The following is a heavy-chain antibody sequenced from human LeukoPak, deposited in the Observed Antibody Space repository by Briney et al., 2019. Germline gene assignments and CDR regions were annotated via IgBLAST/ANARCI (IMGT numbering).Heavy chain of an antibody. V-gene: IGHV3-30-3*01. CDR3: ARDINSYGYSDY. D-gene: IGHD5-18*01. J-gene: IGHJ4*02. CDR2: ISYDGSSK. Sequence: GGSLRLSCAASGFTFSSYAMHWVRQAPGKGLEWVAVISYDGSSKYYADSVKGRFTISRDNSKNTLYLQMNSLRAEDTAVYYCARDINSYGYSDYWGQGTLVTVSS. CDR1: GFTFSSYA.